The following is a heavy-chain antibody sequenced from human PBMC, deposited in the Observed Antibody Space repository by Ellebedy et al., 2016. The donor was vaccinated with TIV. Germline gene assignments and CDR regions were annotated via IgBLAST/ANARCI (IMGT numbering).Heavy chain of an antibody. CDR2: ISSDGSHK. Sequence: GGSLRLXCAASGFAFSDYAMYWVRQAPGKGLEWVAVISSDGSHKYYADSVKGRFTIARDNSENTLYVQMNSLRAEDTAVYYCARAKYGDSWYYYYGMDVWGQGTTVTVSS. D-gene: IGHD4-17*01. V-gene: IGHV3-30-3*01. CDR3: ARAKYGDSWYYYYGMDV. CDR1: GFAFSDYA. J-gene: IGHJ6*02.